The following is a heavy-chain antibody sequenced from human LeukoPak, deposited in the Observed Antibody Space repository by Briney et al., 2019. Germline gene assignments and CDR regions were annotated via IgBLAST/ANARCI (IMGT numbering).Heavy chain of an antibody. Sequence: PSETLSLTCTVSGGSISSGGYYWSWIRQHPGKGLEWIGYIYYSGSTYYNPSLKSRVTISVDTSKNQFSLKLSSVTAADTAVYYCARGRDFWSGPPIGMDVWGQGTTVTVSS. V-gene: IGHV4-31*03. CDR2: IYYSGST. D-gene: IGHD3-3*01. CDR1: GGSISSGGYY. J-gene: IGHJ6*02. CDR3: ARGRDFWSGPPIGMDV.